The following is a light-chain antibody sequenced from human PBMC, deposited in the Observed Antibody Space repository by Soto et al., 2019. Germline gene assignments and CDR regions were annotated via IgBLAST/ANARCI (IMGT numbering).Light chain of an antibody. Sequence: QSALTQPASVSGSPGQSITISCTGTSSDVGGYNYVSWYQQHPGKAPKLMIYDVSNRASGVSNRFSGSKSGNTASLTISGLQAEDEADYYCSSYTSSSTLESVFGTGTKLTVL. CDR3: SSYTSSSTLESV. V-gene: IGLV2-14*01. CDR2: DVS. J-gene: IGLJ1*01. CDR1: SSDVGGYNY.